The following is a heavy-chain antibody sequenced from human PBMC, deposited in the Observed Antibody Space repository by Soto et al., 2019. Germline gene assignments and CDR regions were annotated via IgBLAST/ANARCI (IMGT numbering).Heavy chain of an antibody. D-gene: IGHD3-3*01. CDR2: INPNSGGT. Sequence: ASAKVSCKASGYTFTGYYMHWVRQAPGQGLEWMGWINPNSGGTNYAQKFQGRVTMTRDTSISTAYMELSRLRSDDTAVYYCARPYYDFWSGSQFLQLGPWGQGTLVTVSS. CDR3: ARPYYDFWSGSQFLQLGP. V-gene: IGHV1-2*02. CDR1: GYTFTGYY. J-gene: IGHJ5*02.